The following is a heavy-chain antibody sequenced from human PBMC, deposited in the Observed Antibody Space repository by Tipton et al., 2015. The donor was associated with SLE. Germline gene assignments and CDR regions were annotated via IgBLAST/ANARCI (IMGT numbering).Heavy chain of an antibody. CDR3: AMRRPQVWSFDY. J-gene: IGHJ4*02. CDR1: GDSISSSGYY. CDR2: ISYSGST. D-gene: IGHD2-8*01. V-gene: IGHV4-39*07. Sequence: GLVKPSETLSLTCTVSGDSISSSGYYWAWIRQPPGKGLEWIGSISYSGSTYYNPSLKSRVTISVDTSKNQFSLKLSSVTAADTAVYYCAMRRPQVWSFDYWGQGNLVTVSS.